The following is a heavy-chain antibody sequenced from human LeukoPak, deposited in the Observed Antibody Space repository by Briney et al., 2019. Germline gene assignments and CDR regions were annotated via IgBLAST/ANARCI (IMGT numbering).Heavy chain of an antibody. CDR1: GGSVSSGNYY. V-gene: IGHV4-61*09. CDR2: IYTGGST. Sequence: SQTLSLTCTVSGGSVSSGNYYWSWIRQPAGKGLEWVGHIYTGGSTNYDPSLKSRVTISVDTSKNQFSLNLRSMTAADTAVYYCARVVYDFWSGASRNYFDYWGQGTLVTVSS. D-gene: IGHD3-3*01. J-gene: IGHJ4*02. CDR3: ARVVYDFWSGASRNYFDY.